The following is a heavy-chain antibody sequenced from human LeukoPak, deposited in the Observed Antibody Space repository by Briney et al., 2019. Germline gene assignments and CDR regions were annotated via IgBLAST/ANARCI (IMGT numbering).Heavy chain of an antibody. CDR3: ARKSASGNYPLDY. Sequence: GRSLRLSCAVSGFTFDDYAMHWVRQAPGKGLEWVSVMSADSATTFYADSVKGRFTISRDNAKNTVFLQMSSLRAEDTALYYCARKSASGNYPLDYWGQGTLVTVSS. CDR1: GFTFDDYA. J-gene: IGHJ4*02. V-gene: IGHV3-23*01. CDR2: MSADSATT. D-gene: IGHD3-10*01.